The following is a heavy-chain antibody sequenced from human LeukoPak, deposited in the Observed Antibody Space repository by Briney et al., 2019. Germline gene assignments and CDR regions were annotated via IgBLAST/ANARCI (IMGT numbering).Heavy chain of an antibody. CDR1: GFTFSSYA. CDR2: ISGSGGST. V-gene: IGHV3-23*01. CDR3: AKGGTLKDFWSGYSPYYFDY. Sequence: PGGSLRLSCAASGFTFSSYAMSWVRQAPGKGLEWVSAISGSGGSTYYADSVKGRFTISRDNSKNTLYLQMNSLRAEDTAVYYCAKGGTLKDFWSGYSPYYFDYWGQGTLVPVSS. J-gene: IGHJ4*02. D-gene: IGHD3-3*01.